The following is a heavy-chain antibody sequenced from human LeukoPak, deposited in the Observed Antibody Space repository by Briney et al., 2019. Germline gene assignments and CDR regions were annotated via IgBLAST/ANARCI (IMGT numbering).Heavy chain of an antibody. J-gene: IGHJ4*02. V-gene: IGHV3-48*02. CDR3: ARARYYDILTGYYQRNLYFDY. Sequence: GGSLRLSCAASGFTFSSYSMNWVRQAPGKGLEWVSYISSSSSTIYYADSVKGRFTISRDNAKNSLYLQMNSLRDEDTAVYYCARARYYDILTGYYQRNLYFDYWGQGTLVTVSS. CDR2: ISSSSSTI. D-gene: IGHD3-9*01. CDR1: GFTFSSYS.